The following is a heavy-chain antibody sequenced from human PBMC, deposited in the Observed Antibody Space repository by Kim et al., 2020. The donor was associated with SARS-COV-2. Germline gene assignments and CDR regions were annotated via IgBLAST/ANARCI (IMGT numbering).Heavy chain of an antibody. D-gene: IGHD6-13*01. V-gene: IGHV1-69*13. J-gene: IGHJ4*02. CDR3: ARDSQSLIAAAGTSPFDY. Sequence: SVKVSCKASGGTFSNYAISWVRQAPGQGLEWMGGIIPIFGTANYAQKFQGRVTITADESTSTAYMELSSLRSEDTGVHYCARDSQSLIAAAGTSPFDYWGQGTLVTVSS. CDR1: GGTFSNYA. CDR2: IIPIFGTA.